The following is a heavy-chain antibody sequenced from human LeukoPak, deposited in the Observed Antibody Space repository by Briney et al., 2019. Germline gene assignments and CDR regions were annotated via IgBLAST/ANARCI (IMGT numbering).Heavy chain of an antibody. CDR1: GFTFSSYA. V-gene: IGHV3-23*01. Sequence: PGGSLRLSCAASGFTFSSYAMTWVRQAPGKGLEWVSAISGSGGSAYYADSVKGRFTISRDTSKNTLYLHMNSLRAEDTAVYYCAKDHGYSSSWYAVDYWGQGTLVTVSS. CDR2: ISGSGGSA. J-gene: IGHJ4*02. CDR3: AKDHGYSSSWYAVDY. D-gene: IGHD6-13*01.